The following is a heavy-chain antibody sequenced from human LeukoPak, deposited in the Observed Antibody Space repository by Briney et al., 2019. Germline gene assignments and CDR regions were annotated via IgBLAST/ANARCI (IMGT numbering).Heavy chain of an antibody. CDR2: INPNSGGT. J-gene: IGHJ5*02. D-gene: IGHD3-3*01. Sequence: GASVKVSCKASGYTFTGDYMHWLRQGPGQGLEWMGWINPNSGGTNYAQKFQGRVTMTRDTSITTAYMELSRLKSDDTAVYYCARGTIFGFDPWGQGTPVTVSS. CDR1: GYTFTGDY. V-gene: IGHV1-2*02. CDR3: ARGTIFGFDP.